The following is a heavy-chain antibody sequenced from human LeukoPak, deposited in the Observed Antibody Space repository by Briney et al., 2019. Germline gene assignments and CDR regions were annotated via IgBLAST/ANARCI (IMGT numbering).Heavy chain of an antibody. CDR1: GFTFSSYA. D-gene: IGHD3-22*01. CDR3: AKQALITMIVVVNPFDY. Sequence: GGSLRLSCAASGFTFSSYAMHWVRQAPGKGLEWVSAISGSGGSTYYADSVKGRFTISRDNSKNTLYLQMNSLRAEDTAVYYCAKQALITMIVVVNPFDYWGQGTLVTVSS. CDR2: ISGSGGST. J-gene: IGHJ4*02. V-gene: IGHV3-23*01.